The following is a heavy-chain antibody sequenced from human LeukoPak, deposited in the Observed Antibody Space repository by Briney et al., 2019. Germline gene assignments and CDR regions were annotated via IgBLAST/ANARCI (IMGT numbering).Heavy chain of an antibody. CDR2: ISSSGTS. CDR3: ARVVRGAVTSNWFDP. CDR1: GDSISDFS. V-gene: IGHV4-59*01. D-gene: IGHD2-21*02. J-gene: IGHJ5*02. Sequence: SETLSLTCTVSGDSISDFSWTWIRQTPGKGLEWIGFISSSGTSNYSPSLESRVSFSLDTSKSQFSLSLKSVTAADTAVYYCARVVRGAVTSNWFDPWGKGILVTVSS.